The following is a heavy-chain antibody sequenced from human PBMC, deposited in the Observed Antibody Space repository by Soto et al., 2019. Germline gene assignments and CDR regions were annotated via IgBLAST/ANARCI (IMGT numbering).Heavy chain of an antibody. V-gene: IGHV1-8*01. CDR1: GYTFTSYD. CDR3: ARSVEWLASFDY. J-gene: IGHJ4*02. CDR2: MNPNSGNT. Sequence: QVQLVQSGXXXKXPGASVKVSCKASGYTFTSYDINWVRQATGQGLEWMGWMNPNSGNTGYARKFQGRVTMTRNTSISTAYMELSSLRSEDTAVYYCARSVEWLASFDYWGQGTLVTVSS. D-gene: IGHD6-19*01.